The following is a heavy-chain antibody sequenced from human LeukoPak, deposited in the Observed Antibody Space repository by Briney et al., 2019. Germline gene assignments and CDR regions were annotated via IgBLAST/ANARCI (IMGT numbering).Heavy chain of an antibody. CDR1: GGSISSYY. CDR2: IYTSGST. J-gene: IGHJ3*02. D-gene: IGHD1-1*01. V-gene: IGHV4-4*07. Sequence: SETLSLTCTVSGGSISSYYWSWVRQPAGKGLEWIGRIYTSGSTNYNPSLKSRVTMSVDTSKNQFSLKLSSVTAADTAVYYCANYKKGGEGTAFDIWGQGTMVTVSS. CDR3: ANYKKGGEGTAFDI.